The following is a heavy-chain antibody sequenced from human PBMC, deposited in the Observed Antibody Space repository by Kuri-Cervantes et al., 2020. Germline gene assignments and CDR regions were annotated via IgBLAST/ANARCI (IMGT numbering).Heavy chain of an antibody. CDR3: ARAAGTGYYDY. CDR2: IYYSGIT. D-gene: IGHD3-9*01. Sequence: SETLSLTCTVSGGSMSSYYWSWIRQPPGEGLEWIGNIYYSGITNYSPSLKSRVTISVDMSKNQFSLKLTSVTAADTAVYYCARAAGTGYYDYWGQGTLVTVSS. J-gene: IGHJ4*02. V-gene: IGHV4-59*01. CDR1: GGSMSSYY.